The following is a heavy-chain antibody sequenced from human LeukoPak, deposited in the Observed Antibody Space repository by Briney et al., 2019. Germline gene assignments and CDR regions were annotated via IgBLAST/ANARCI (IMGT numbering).Heavy chain of an antibody. J-gene: IGHJ4*02. CDR1: GFTFSSYG. V-gene: IGHV3-30*02. D-gene: IGHD2-15*01. CDR2: IRYDGSNK. CDR3: ARAPDCSGGSCYSDY. Sequence: GGSLRLSCAASGFTFSSYGMHWVRQAPGKGLEWVAFIRYDGSNKYYADSVKGRFTISRDNSKNTLYLQMNSLRVEDTAVYYCARAPDCSGGSCYSDYWGQGTLVTVSS.